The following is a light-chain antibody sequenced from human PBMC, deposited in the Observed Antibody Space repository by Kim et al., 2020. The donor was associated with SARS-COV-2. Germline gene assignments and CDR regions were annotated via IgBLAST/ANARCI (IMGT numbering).Light chain of an antibody. CDR3: QVWDRSTASYV. Sequence: ALGQTARITCGGNHIGSKNVHWCQQKPGQAPVVVIYRDSNRPSGISERFSGSNSGNTATLTISRAQAGDEADYYCQVWDRSTASYVFGNGTKVTVL. CDR2: RDS. V-gene: IGLV3-9*01. CDR1: HIGSKN. J-gene: IGLJ1*01.